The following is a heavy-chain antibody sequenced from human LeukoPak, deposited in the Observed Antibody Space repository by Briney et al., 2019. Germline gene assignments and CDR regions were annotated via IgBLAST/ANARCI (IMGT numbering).Heavy chain of an antibody. Sequence: PSETLSLTCTVSGGSISSYYWSWIRQPPGKGLEWIGYIYYSGSTNYNPSLKSRVTISVDTSKNQFSLKLSSVTAADTAVYYCARAKVYYGMDVWGQGTTVTVSS. CDR3: ARAKVYYGMDV. CDR1: GGSISSYY. CDR2: IYYSGST. V-gene: IGHV4-59*08. J-gene: IGHJ6*02.